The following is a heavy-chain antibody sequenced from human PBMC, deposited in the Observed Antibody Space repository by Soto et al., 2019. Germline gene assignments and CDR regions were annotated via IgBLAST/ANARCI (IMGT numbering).Heavy chain of an antibody. D-gene: IGHD2-2*01. Sequence: GESLKISCTGFGYTFTTFWISCFRQMPVRGLEWMGRIDPRDSYTNYSPSFQGHVTISADKSISTAYLQWGSLKASDTAMYYCARLFCSSSTCDSWFDSWGQGTLVTVSS. J-gene: IGHJ5*01. CDR3: ARLFCSSSTCDSWFDS. CDR2: IDPRDSYT. CDR1: GYTFTTFW. V-gene: IGHV5-10-1*01.